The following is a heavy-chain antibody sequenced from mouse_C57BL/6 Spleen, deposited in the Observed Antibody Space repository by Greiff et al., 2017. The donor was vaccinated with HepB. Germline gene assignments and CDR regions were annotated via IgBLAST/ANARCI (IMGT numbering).Heavy chain of an antibody. CDR2: IDPSDSYT. J-gene: IGHJ2*01. Sequence: QVQLQQPGAELVKPGASVKLSCKASGYTFTSYWMQWVKQRPGQGLEWIGEIDPSDSYTNYNQKFKGKATLTVDTSSSTAYMQLSSLTSEDSAVYYCARQYYSNYGSFDYWGQGTTLTVSS. CDR1: GYTFTSYW. CDR3: ARQYYSNYGSFDY. V-gene: IGHV1-50*01. D-gene: IGHD2-5*01.